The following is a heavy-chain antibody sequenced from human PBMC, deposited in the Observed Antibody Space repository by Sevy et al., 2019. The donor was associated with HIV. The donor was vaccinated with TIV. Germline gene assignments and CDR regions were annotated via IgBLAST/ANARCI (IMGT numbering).Heavy chain of an antibody. D-gene: IGHD3-16*01. CDR1: GFTFSANW. CDR2: IKADGSDK. Sequence: GGSLRLSCAASGFTFSANWMNWVREAPGKGLEWVANIKADGSDKHYVDSVEGRFTISRYNARNFLFLQMNSLRVEDTAVYYCADETVGRFKSWGQRTLVTVSS. J-gene: IGHJ4*02. V-gene: IGHV3-7*01. CDR3: ADETVGRFKS.